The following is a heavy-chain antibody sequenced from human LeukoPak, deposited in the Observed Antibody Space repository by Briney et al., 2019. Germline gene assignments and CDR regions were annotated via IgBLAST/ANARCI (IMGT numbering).Heavy chain of an antibody. CDR1: GGTFSSYA. CDR3: ARQAGGVYYYMDV. J-gene: IGHJ6*03. V-gene: IGHV7-4-1*02. Sequence: ASVKVSCKASGGTFSSYAISWVRQAPGQGLEWMGWINTNTGNPTYAQGFTGRFVFSLDTSVSTAYLQISSLKAEDTAVYYCARQAGGVYYYMDVWGKGTTVTVSS. D-gene: IGHD3-10*01. CDR2: INTNTGNP.